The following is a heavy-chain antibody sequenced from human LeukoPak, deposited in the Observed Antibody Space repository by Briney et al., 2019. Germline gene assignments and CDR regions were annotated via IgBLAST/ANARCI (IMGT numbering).Heavy chain of an antibody. CDR1: GFTFSSYA. D-gene: IGHD7-27*01. V-gene: IGHV3-33*08. CDR2: IWYDGSNK. CDR3: ARAIGRWGGNYYGMDV. Sequence: GRSLRLSCAASGFTFSSYAMHWVRQAPGKGLEWVAVIWYDGSNKYYADSVKGRFTISRDNSKNTLYLQMNSLRAEDTAVYYCARAIGRWGGNYYGMDVWGQGTTVTVSS. J-gene: IGHJ6*02.